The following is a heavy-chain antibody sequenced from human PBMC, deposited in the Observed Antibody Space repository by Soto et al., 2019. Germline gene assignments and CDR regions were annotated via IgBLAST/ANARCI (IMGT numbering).Heavy chain of an antibody. V-gene: IGHV1-2*04. CDR1: GYTFTGYY. J-gene: IGHJ6*02. Sequence: GASVKVSCKASGYTFTGYYMHWVRQAPGQGLEWMRWINPNSGGTNYAQKFQGWVTMTRDTSISTAYMELSRLRSDDTAVYYCARDLRESHYYYYYGMDVWGQGTTVTVSS. CDR2: INPNSGGT. CDR3: ARDLRESHYYYYYGMDV.